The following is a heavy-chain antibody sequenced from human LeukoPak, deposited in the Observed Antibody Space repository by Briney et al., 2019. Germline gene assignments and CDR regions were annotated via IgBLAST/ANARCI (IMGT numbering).Heavy chain of an antibody. D-gene: IGHD1-1*01. V-gene: IGHV1-58*01. J-gene: IGHJ4*02. CDR1: GFTFTSSA. Sequence: SVKVSCKASGFTFTSSAVQWVRQARGQRLEWIGWIVVGSGNTNYAQKFQERVTITRDMSTSTAYMKLSSLRSEDTAVYYCAARHNWNDANYWGQGTLVTVSS. CDR3: AARHNWNDANY. CDR2: IVVGSGNT.